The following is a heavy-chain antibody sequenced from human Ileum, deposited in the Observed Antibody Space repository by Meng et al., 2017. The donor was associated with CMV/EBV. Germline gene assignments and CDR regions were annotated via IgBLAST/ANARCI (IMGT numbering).Heavy chain of an antibody. D-gene: IGHD3-10*01. Sequence: HLQRSGPGLVNPSQTLSPTFSVSGDSIDSGDYSWNWVRQPPGKGLEWIGYIYYNGNAYYNPSLKSQVTISVDTSKNQFSLRLKSVTAADSAVYFCARGGIFRGLDYWGQGTLVTVSS. CDR3: ARGGIFRGLDY. CDR2: IYYNGNA. V-gene: IGHV4-30-4*08. J-gene: IGHJ4*02. CDR1: GDSIDSGDYS.